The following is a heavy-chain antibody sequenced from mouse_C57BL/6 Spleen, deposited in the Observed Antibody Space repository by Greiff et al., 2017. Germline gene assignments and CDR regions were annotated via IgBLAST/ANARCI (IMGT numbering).Heavy chain of an antibody. Sequence: QVQLQQSGAELMKPGASVKLSCKATGYTFTGYWIEWVKQRPGHGLEWIGEILPGSGSTNYNEKFKGKATFTADTSSNTAYMQLSSLTTEDSAIYYCARARYYYGSSDWYFDVWGTGTTVTVSS. D-gene: IGHD1-1*01. CDR3: ARARYYYGSSDWYFDV. J-gene: IGHJ1*03. V-gene: IGHV1-9*01. CDR1: GYTFTGYW. CDR2: ILPGSGST.